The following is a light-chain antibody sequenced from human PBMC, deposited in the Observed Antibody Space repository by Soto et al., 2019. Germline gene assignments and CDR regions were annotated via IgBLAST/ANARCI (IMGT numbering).Light chain of an antibody. Sequence: QSALTQPASVSGSPGQAINISCTVTSSDVGGYNYVSWYQHHPGKAPKLIIYDVSNRPSGVSNPFSGSKSGNTASLTISGLQPEDEADYYCSSYTTSNTRQIVFGTGTKVTVL. V-gene: IGLV2-14*03. CDR1: SSDVGGYNY. J-gene: IGLJ1*01. CDR2: DVS. CDR3: SSYTTSNTRQIV.